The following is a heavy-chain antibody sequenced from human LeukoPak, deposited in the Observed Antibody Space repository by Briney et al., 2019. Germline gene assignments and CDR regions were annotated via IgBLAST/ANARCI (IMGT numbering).Heavy chain of an antibody. CDR1: GFTFSSCD. D-gene: IGHD3-16*01. Sequence: GRSLRLSCAASGFTFSSCDMNWVRQAPGKGLEWVAIISCDGSNKYYADSVKGRLTISRDNSKNTLCLQMNSLRAEDTAVYFCARGGGLDVWGQGATVTVSS. CDR3: ARGGGLDV. CDR2: ISCDGSNK. J-gene: IGHJ6*02. V-gene: IGHV3-30-3*01.